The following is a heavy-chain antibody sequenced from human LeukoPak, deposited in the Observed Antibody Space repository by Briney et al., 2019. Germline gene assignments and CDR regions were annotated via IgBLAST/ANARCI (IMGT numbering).Heavy chain of an antibody. J-gene: IGHJ4*02. V-gene: IGHV3-21*01. CDR3: ARDHELGISGLFDY. CDR2: ISSSSSYI. CDR1: GFTFSSYS. Sequence: GGSLRLSCAASGFTFSSYSMNWVRQAPGKGLEWVSSISSSSSYIYYADSVRGRFTISRDNAKNSLYLQMNSLRAEDTAVYYCARDHELGISGLFDYWGQGTLVTVSS. D-gene: IGHD7-27*01.